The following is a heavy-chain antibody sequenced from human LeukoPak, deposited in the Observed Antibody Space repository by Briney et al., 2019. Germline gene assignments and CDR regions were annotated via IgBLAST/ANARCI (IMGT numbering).Heavy chain of an antibody. J-gene: IGHJ6*02. CDR3: ARDQEYSYGYAYYYYGMDV. Sequence: GGSLRLSCAASGFTFSSYSMNWVRQAPGKGLEWVSSISSSNSYIYYADSVKGRFTISRDNAKNSLYLQMNSLRAEDTAVYYCARDQEYSYGYAYYYYGMDVWGQGTTVTVSS. D-gene: IGHD5-18*01. CDR1: GFTFSSYS. V-gene: IGHV3-21*01. CDR2: ISSSNSYI.